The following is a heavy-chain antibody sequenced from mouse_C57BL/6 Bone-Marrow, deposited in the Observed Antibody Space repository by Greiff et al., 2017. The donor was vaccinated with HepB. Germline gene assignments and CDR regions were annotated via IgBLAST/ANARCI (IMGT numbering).Heavy chain of an antibody. Sequence: QVQLQQPGAELVKPGASVKLSCKASGYTFTSYWMQWVKQRPGQGLEWIGEIDPSDSYTNYNQKFKGKATLTVDTSSSTSYMQLSSLTSEDSAVYYCARGDYGYDLYYAMDYWGQGTSVTVSS. CDR3: ARGDYGYDLYYAMDY. D-gene: IGHD2-2*01. V-gene: IGHV1-50*01. CDR1: GYTFTSYW. J-gene: IGHJ4*01. CDR2: IDPSDSYT.